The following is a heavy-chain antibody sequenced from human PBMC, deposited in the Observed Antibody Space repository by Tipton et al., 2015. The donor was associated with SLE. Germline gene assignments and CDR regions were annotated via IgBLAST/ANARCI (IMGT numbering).Heavy chain of an antibody. Sequence: TLSLTCAVSGYSISSGYYWGWIRQPPGKGLEWIGSIYHSGSTYYNPSLKSRVTISVDTSKNQFSLKLSSVTAADTAVYYFASVKSLIGRHFDYWGQGTLVTVSS. CDR1: GYSISSGYY. D-gene: IGHD2-15*01. CDR3: ASVKSLIGRHFDY. V-gene: IGHV4-38-2*01. CDR2: IYHSGST. J-gene: IGHJ4*02.